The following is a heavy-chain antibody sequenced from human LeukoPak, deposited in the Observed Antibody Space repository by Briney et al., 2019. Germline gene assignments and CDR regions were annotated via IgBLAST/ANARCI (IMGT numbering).Heavy chain of an antibody. CDR1: GGSFSGYY. V-gene: IGHV4-34*01. J-gene: IGHJ6*02. D-gene: IGHD6-13*01. CDR2: INHSGST. Sequence: SETLSPTCAVYGGSFSGYYWSWIRQPPGKGLEWIGEINHSGSTNYNPSLKSRVTMSVDTSKNQFSLKLSSVTAADTAVYYCARLGIAAGLNNNSKYYYYYGMDVWGQGTTVTVSS. CDR3: ARLGIAAGLNNNSKYYYYYGMDV.